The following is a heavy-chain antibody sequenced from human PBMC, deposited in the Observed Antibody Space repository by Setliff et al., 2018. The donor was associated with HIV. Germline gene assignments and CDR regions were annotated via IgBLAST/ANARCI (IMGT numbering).Heavy chain of an antibody. CDR2: IRKKVDSYAT. Sequence: PGGSLRLSCVASGFTFSDHFMDWVRQAPGKGPEWVGRIRKKVDSYATQYAASVQGRFTISRDDSKTIAYLQMNSLTTEDTAVYYCGGWYSSSWLNDYWGQGTLVTVSS. CDR1: GFTFSDHF. J-gene: IGHJ4*02. CDR3: GGWYSSSWLNDY. V-gene: IGHV3-72*01. D-gene: IGHD6-13*01.